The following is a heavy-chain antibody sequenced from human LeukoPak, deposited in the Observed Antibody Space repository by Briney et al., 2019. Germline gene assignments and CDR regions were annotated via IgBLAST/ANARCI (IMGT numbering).Heavy chain of an antibody. V-gene: IGHV3-48*03. Sequence: PGGSLRLSCAASGXSFRSYDMNWVRQAPGKGLEWVSYMSSSGDTIYYADSVKGRFTISRDNAKNLLYLQMNSLRAEDTAVYYCARDEIAAAGKDFDYWGQGTLVTVSS. CDR2: MSSSGDTI. CDR3: ARDEIAAAGKDFDY. J-gene: IGHJ4*02. D-gene: IGHD6-13*01. CDR1: GXSFRSYD.